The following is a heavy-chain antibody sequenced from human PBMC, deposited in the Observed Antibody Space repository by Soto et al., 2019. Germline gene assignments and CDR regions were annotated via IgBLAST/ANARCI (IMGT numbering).Heavy chain of an antibody. CDR1: GGTFSSYA. CDR2: LIPFFGTA. CDR3: ATRSYCGGDCYSGYFDY. D-gene: IGHD2-21*02. V-gene: IGHV1-69*01. J-gene: IGHJ4*02. Sequence: QVQLVQSGAEVKKPGSSVKVSCKASGGTFSSYAISWVRQAPGHGLEWMGGLIPFFGTANYAQKFQGRVTITADESTSTAYMELSSLRSEDTAVYYCATRSYCGGDCYSGYFDYWGQGTLVTVSS.